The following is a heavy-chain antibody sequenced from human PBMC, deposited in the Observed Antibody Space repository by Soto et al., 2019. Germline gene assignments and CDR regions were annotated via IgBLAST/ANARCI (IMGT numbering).Heavy chain of an antibody. CDR2: FIPIFGTT. V-gene: IGHV1-69*12. CDR1: GGTFNRQA. Sequence: QVVQSGAEVKKPGSSVKVSCKASGGTFNRQAFSWVRQAPGQGLEWMGGFIPIFGTTDYSQKFQGRVTITADEAPSSAYMELGSLTSDDTAVYYCARVDSSMFEGGEWFDPWGQGTLVTVSS. CDR3: ARVDSSMFEGGEWFDP. J-gene: IGHJ5*02. D-gene: IGHD3-10*02.